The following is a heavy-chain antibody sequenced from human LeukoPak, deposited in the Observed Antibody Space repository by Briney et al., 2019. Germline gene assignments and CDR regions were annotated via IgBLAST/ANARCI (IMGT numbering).Heavy chain of an antibody. Sequence: GGSLRLSCAASGFTFSDSWMSWVRQAPGKGLEWVANMNQDGSAKGYVDSVKGRFTISRDNARNSLYLRMSSLRPEDTAVYYCATYTHWVAGDVWGQGTTVTVSS. CDR1: GFTFSDSW. CDR2: MNQDGSAK. CDR3: ATYTHWVAGDV. V-gene: IGHV3-7*01. J-gene: IGHJ6*02. D-gene: IGHD3-16*01.